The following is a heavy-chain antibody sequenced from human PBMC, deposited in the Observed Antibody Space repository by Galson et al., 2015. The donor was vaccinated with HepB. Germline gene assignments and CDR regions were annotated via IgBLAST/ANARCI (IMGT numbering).Heavy chain of an antibody. CDR2: ISGSGGST. J-gene: IGHJ4*02. CDR3: AKNSGSNWFVPHHFDS. D-gene: IGHD6-13*01. Sequence: SLRLSCAASGFTFANYVMNWVRQAPGKGLEWVSSISGSGGSTDYRGSFKGRFTISRDNSKNTVYLQMKSLRADDTAVYYCAKNSGSNWFVPHHFDSWGQGTLVTVSS. V-gene: IGHV3-23*01. CDR1: GFTFANYV.